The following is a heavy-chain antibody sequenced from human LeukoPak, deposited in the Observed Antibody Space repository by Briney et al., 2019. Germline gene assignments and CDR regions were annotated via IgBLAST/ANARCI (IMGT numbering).Heavy chain of an antibody. Sequence: GGSLRLSCAASGFTFDYYTMRWVRQAPGKGLEWVSLTNWDGGSTNYAESVRGRFTVSRDNSKNSVYLQMNFVRTDDTALYYCAKDLGRLQFYFDLWGRGTLVTVSS. V-gene: IGHV3-43*01. D-gene: IGHD6-25*01. J-gene: IGHJ4*02. CDR1: GFTFDYYT. CDR2: TNWDGGST. CDR3: AKDLGRLQFYFDL.